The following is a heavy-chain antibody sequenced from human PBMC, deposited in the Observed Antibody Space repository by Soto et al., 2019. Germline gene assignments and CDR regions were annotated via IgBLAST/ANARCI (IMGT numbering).Heavy chain of an antibody. V-gene: IGHV4-30-4*01. Sequence: SETLSLTCTVSGGSISSGDYYWSWIRQPPGKGLEWIGYIYYSGSTYYNPSLKSRVTISVDTSKNQFSLKLSSVTAADTAVYYCARENVGDYSNYGYNWFDPWGQGTLVTVSS. CDR1: GGSISSGDYY. J-gene: IGHJ5*02. D-gene: IGHD4-4*01. CDR3: ARENVGDYSNYGYNWFDP. CDR2: IYYSGST.